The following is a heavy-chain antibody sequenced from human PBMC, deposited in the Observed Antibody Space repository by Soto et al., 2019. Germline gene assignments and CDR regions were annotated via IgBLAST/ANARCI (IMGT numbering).Heavy chain of an antibody. CDR2: IKQDGSEK. J-gene: IGHJ6*03. CDR1: GFTFSSYW. D-gene: IGHD1-1*01. CDR3: ARERRDWNDVHGDYYYYMDV. V-gene: IGHV3-7*01. Sequence: GGSLRLSCAASGFTFSSYWMSWVRQAPGKGLEWVANIKQDGSEKYYVDSVKGRFTISRDNAKNSLYLQMNSLRAEDTAVYYCARERRDWNDVHGDYYYYMDVWGKGTTVTVSS.